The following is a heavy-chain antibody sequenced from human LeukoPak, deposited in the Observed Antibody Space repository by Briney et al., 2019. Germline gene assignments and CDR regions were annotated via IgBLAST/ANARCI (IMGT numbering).Heavy chain of an antibody. Sequence: SETLSLTCAVSGGSISSGGYSWSWIRQPPGKGLEWIGYIYHSGSTYYNPSLKSRVTISVDRSKNQFSLKLSSVTAADTAMYYCARVAEETYYDFWSGYYHYYGMDVWGQGTTVTVSS. CDR3: ARVAEETYYDFWSGYYHYYGMDV. CDR2: IYHSGST. J-gene: IGHJ6*02. V-gene: IGHV4-30-2*01. CDR1: GGSISSGGYS. D-gene: IGHD3-3*01.